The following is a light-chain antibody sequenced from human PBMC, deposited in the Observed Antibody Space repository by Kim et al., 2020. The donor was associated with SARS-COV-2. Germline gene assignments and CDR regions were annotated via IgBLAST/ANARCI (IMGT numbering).Light chain of an antibody. Sequence: GQSITISCTGTSSDIGTSNYVSWYQRLPGKAPKLMIYNVAERPSGVSDRFSGSKSGSTASLTISGLQAEDEADYYCLSFTDINTWVFGGGTQLTVL. CDR3: LSFTDINTWV. CDR1: SSDIGTSNY. J-gene: IGLJ3*02. V-gene: IGLV2-14*03. CDR2: NVA.